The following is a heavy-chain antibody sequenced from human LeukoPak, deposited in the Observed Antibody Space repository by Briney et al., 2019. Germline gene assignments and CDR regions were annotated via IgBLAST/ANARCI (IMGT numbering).Heavy chain of an antibody. J-gene: IGHJ5*02. CDR2: IYYSGST. V-gene: IGHV4-39*01. Sequence: SETLSLTCTVSGGSISSSSYYWGWIRQPPGKELEWIGSIYYSGSTYYNPSLKSRVTISVDTSKNQFSLKLSSVTAADTAVYYCASQYYYDSSGYYYLNWFDPWGQGTLVTVSS. D-gene: IGHD3-22*01. CDR1: GGSISSSSYY. CDR3: ASQYYYDSSGYYYLNWFDP.